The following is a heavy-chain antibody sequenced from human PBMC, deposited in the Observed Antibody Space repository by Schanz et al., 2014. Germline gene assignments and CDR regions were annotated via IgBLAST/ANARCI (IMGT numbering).Heavy chain of an antibody. J-gene: IGHJ5*02. CDR2: ISAQTGDT. V-gene: IGHV1-18*01. D-gene: IGHD2-2*01. Sequence: QVQLVQSGDEVKKPGASVKVSCKTSGYTFSDYGITWVRQAPGQGLEWIGWISAQTGDTRYAQKMQGRVTMTRDTSTSTAYMELRSLRSDDTAVYYCARDRRRYCSTASCLHDNWFDPWGQGTLVTVSS. CDR1: GYTFSDYG. CDR3: ARDRRRYCSTASCLHDNWFDP.